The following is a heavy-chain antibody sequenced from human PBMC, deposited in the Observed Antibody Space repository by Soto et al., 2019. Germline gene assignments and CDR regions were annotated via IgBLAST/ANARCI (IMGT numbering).Heavy chain of an antibody. D-gene: IGHD3-3*01. CDR1: EFTFSNFP. V-gene: IGHV3-23*01. J-gene: IGHJ1*01. CDR2: ISGSGGST. CDR3: MKGDFWSGFHH. Sequence: EVQLLESGGGLVQPGGSLRLSCAASEFTFSNFPMSWVRQAPGKGLDWVSTISGSGGSTYYADSVKGRFTISRDNTKNTLYLQMTSLRAEDTAVYYCMKGDFWSGFHHWGQGTLVTVSS.